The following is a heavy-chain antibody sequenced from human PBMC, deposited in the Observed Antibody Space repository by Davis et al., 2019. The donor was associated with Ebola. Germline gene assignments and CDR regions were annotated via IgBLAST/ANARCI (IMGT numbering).Heavy chain of an antibody. V-gene: IGHV3-23*01. CDR1: GFTFSSYA. Sequence: GESLKISCAASGFTFSSYAMTWVRQAPGKGLEWVSGISGSGGSSYYADSVKGRFTFSRDNSKNTLYLQMNSLRAEDTAVYYCAKGSLYGSRSITAGTDVWGQGTTVTVSS. D-gene: IGHD4-17*01. J-gene: IGHJ6*02. CDR2: ISGSGGSS. CDR3: AKGSLYGSRSITAGTDV.